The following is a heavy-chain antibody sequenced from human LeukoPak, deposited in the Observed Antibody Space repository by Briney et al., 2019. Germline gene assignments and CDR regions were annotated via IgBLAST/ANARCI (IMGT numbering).Heavy chain of an antibody. CDR2: IYYSGST. J-gene: IGHJ5*02. CDR1: GGSISSYY. V-gene: IGHV4-59*01. Sequence: KASETLSLTCTVSGGSISSYYWSWIRQPPGKGLEWIGYIYYSGSTNYNPSLKSRVTISVDTSKNQFSLKLSSVTAADTAVYYCAREYGSGSYYNGYNWFDPWGQGTLVTVSS. CDR3: AREYGSGSYYNGYNWFDP. D-gene: IGHD3-10*01.